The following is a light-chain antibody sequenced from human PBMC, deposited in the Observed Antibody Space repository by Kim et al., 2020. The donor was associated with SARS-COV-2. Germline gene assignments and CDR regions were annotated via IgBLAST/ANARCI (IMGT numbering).Light chain of an antibody. CDR3: QQYDNLPF. Sequence: DIQMTQSPSSLSASVGDRVTITCQASQDISNYLNWYQQKPGKAPKLLIYDASNLETGVPSRFSGSGSGTDFTFTISSLQPEDIATYYCQQYDNLPFFGQGTKLEI. V-gene: IGKV1-33*01. J-gene: IGKJ2*01. CDR1: QDISNY. CDR2: DAS.